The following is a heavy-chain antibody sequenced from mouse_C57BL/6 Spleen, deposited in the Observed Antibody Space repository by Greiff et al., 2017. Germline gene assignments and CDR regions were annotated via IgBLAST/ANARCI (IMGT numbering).Heavy chain of an antibody. V-gene: IGHV1-55*01. Sequence: QVQLQQPGAELVKPGASVKMSCTASGYTFTRYWITWVKQRPGQGLEWIGDIYPGSGSTNYNEKFKSKATLTVDTSSSTAYMQLSSLTSEDSAVYYCARDYYGSSYDYWGQGTTLTVSS. CDR2: IYPGSGST. CDR1: GYTFTRYW. CDR3: ARDYYGSSYDY. D-gene: IGHD1-1*01. J-gene: IGHJ2*01.